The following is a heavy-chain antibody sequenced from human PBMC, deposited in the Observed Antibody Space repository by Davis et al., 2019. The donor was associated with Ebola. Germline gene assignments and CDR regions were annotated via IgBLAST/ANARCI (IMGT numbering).Heavy chain of an antibody. CDR2: IWYDGSNK. V-gene: IGHV3-33*06. CDR3: AKDKRVTMIVVVREFDY. CDR1: GFTFSSYG. D-gene: IGHD3-22*01. J-gene: IGHJ4*02. Sequence: GESLKISCAASGFTFSSYGMHWVRQAPGKGLEWVAVIWYDGSNKYYADSVKGRFTISRDNSKNTLYLQMNSLRAEDTAVYYCAKDKRVTMIVVVREFDYWGQGTLVTVSS.